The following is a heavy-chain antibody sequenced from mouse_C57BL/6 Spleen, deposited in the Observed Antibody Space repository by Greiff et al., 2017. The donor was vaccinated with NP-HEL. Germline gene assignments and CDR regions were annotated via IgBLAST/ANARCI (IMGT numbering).Heavy chain of an antibody. V-gene: IGHV1-55*01. J-gene: IGHJ4*01. CDR3: ARGADYYGSSSHAMDY. CDR2: IYPGSGST. CDR1: GYTFTSYW. Sequence: QVQLQQPGAELVKPGASVKMSCKASGYTFTSYWITWVKQRPGQGLEWIGDIYPGSGSTTYNEKFKSKATLTVDTSSSTAYMQLSSLTSKDSAVYYCARGADYYGSSSHAMDYWGQGTSVTVSS. D-gene: IGHD1-1*01.